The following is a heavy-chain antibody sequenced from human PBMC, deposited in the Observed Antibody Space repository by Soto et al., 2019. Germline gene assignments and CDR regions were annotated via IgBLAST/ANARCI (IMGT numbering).Heavy chain of an antibody. D-gene: IGHD5-18*01. CDR2: IYYSGST. CDR1: GGSISSSSYY. J-gene: IGHJ4*02. V-gene: IGHV4-39*01. CDR3: ARRATAMVTPPFDY. Sequence: SETLSLTCTVSGGSISSSSYYWGWIRQPPGKGLEWIGSIYYSGSTYYNPSLKSRVTISVDTSKNQFSLKLSSVTAADTAVYYCARRATAMVTPPFDYWGQGTLVTAPQ.